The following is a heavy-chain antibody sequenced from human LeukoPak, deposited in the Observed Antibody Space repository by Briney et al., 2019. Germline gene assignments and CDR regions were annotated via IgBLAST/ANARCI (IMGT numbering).Heavy chain of an antibody. D-gene: IGHD3-9*01. J-gene: IGHJ1*01. CDR2: ISSSGSYI. CDR3: ARDLFDRKGGLEYFQH. CDR1: GFTFSSYR. V-gene: IGHV3-21*01. Sequence: PGGSLRLSCAASGFTFSSYRMNWVRQAPGKGLEWVSSISSSGSYIYYADSVKGRFTISRDNAKNSLYLQMNSLRAEDTAVYYCARDLFDRKGGLEYFQHWGQGTLVTVSS.